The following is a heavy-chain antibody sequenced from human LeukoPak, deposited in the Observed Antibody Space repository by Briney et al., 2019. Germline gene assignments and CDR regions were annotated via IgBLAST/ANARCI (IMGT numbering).Heavy chain of an antibody. J-gene: IGHJ4*02. Sequence: KSSETLSLTCTVSGGSISSSSYYWSWIRQPAGKGLEWIGRIYTSGSTNYNPSLKSRVTMSVDTSKNQFSLKLSSVTAADTAVYYCARASRDGYNHVNFDYWGQGTLVTVSS. D-gene: IGHD5-24*01. CDR1: GGSISSSSYY. CDR2: IYTSGST. CDR3: ARASRDGYNHVNFDY. V-gene: IGHV4-61*02.